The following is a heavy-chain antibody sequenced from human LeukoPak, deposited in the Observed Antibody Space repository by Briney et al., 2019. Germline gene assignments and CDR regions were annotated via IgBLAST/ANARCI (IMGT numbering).Heavy chain of an antibody. CDR2: IYYSGST. D-gene: IGHD3-3*01. CDR1: GGSISSGDYY. Sequence: SQTLPLTCTVSGGSISSGDYYWSWIRQPPGKGLEWIGYIYYSGSTYYNPSLKSRVTISVDTSKNQFSLKLSSVTAADTAVYYCARDRGIFGVVIFDYWGQGTPVTVSS. J-gene: IGHJ4*02. V-gene: IGHV4-30-4*08. CDR3: ARDRGIFGVVIFDY.